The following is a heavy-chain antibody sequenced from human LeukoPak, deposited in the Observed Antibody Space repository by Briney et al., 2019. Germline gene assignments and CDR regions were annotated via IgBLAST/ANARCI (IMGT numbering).Heavy chain of an antibody. J-gene: IGHJ6*02. CDR1: GGTFSSHA. V-gene: IGHV1-69*04. CDR2: IIPIFGIA. D-gene: IGHD2-2*01. Sequence: GASVKVSCKASGGTFSSHAISWVRQAPGQGLEWMGRIIPIFGIANYAQKFQGRVTITADKSTSTAYMELSSLRSEDTAVYYCASSAGTDRYCSSTSCSYYYGMDVWGQGTTVTVSS. CDR3: ASSAGTDRYCSSTSCSYYYGMDV.